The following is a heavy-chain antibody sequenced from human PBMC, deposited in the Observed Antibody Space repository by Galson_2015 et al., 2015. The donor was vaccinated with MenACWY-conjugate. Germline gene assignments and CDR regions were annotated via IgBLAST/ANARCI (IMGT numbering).Heavy chain of an antibody. J-gene: IGHJ6*03. CDR3: TTHKPDSWGGLLFHFYMDV. D-gene: IGHD2-21*01. V-gene: IGHV3-15*01. CDR1: AFTFSNAY. Sequence: LSCAGSAFTFSNAYMSWVRQAPGQGLEWVGRIKSQTDGGKIDYAAPVKGRFTISRDDSKNTLYLQMNSLKIEDTAVYYCTTHKPDSWGGLLFHFYMDVWGKGTTVTVSS. CDR2: IKSQTDGGKI.